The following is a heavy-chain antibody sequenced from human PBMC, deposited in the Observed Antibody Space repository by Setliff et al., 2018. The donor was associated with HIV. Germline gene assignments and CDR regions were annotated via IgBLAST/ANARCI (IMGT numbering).Heavy chain of an antibody. Sequence: PGGSLRLSCAASGFTFSDYYMSWIRQAPGKGLEWISYISSSGTTLYYADSVKGRFTVSRDNAKNSLYLQMISLRADDTAVYYCVRVGIGYDFWSGYLPFDIWGQGRLVT. V-gene: IGHV3-11*04. CDR2: ISSSGTTL. CDR3: VRVGIGYDFWSGYLPFDI. CDR1: GFTFSDYY. D-gene: IGHD3-3*01. J-gene: IGHJ3*02.